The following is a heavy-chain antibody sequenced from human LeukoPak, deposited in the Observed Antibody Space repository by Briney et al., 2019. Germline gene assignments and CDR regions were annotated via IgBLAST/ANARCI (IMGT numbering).Heavy chain of an antibody. D-gene: IGHD3-10*01. CDR1: GFTFSTYG. J-gene: IGHJ6*03. V-gene: IGHV3-74*01. CDR3: ARVARGDYYYYYMDV. CDR2: INNDGSST. Sequence: GGSLRLSCAASGFTFSTYGMSWVRQAPGKGLVWVSRINNDGSSTSYADSVQGRFTISRDNAKNTLYLQMNSLRAEDTALYYCARVARGDYYYYYMDVWGKGTTVTVSS.